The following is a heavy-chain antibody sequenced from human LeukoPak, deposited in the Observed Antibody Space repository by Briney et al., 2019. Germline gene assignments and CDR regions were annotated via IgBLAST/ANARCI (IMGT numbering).Heavy chain of an antibody. J-gene: IGHJ4*02. V-gene: IGHV4-4*02. CDR2: IYHSGST. Sequence: SETLSLTCAVSGGSISNSNWWSWVRQPPGKGLEWIGEIYHSGSTIYTPSLKSRVTISVDKSKNQFSLNLNSVTAADTAVYYCARQSPNSYGYRYFDYWGQGTLVTVSS. D-gene: IGHD5-18*01. CDR1: GGSISNSNW. CDR3: ARQSPNSYGYRYFDY.